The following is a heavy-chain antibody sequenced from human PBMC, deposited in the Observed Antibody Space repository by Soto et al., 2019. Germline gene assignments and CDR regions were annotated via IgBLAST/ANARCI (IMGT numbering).Heavy chain of an antibody. V-gene: IGHV4-30-2*01. J-gene: IGHJ5*02. CDR2: IYHSGST. D-gene: IGHD3-3*01. Sequence: SETMSLTCAVSGGSISSGGYSWSWIRQPPGKGLEWIGYIYHSGSTYYNPSLKSRVTISVDRSKNQFSLKLSSVTAADTAVYYCARVRYYDFWSGTNGAWFDPWGQGTLVTVSS. CDR3: ARVRYYDFWSGTNGAWFDP. CDR1: GGSISSGGYS.